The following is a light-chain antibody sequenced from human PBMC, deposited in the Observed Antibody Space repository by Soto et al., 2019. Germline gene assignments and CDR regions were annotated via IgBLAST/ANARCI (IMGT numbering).Light chain of an antibody. CDR1: QSVSSSY. CDR3: PQYGRSPWT. CDR2: GAS. Sequence: EIVLTQTPGTLSLSPGERATLSCRASQSVSSSYLAWYQHKPGQAPRLLIYGASSRATDIPDRFSGSGSGTDFTLTITRLEPEDFAVYYCPQYGRSPWTFGQGTKVEIK. J-gene: IGKJ1*01. V-gene: IGKV3-20*01.